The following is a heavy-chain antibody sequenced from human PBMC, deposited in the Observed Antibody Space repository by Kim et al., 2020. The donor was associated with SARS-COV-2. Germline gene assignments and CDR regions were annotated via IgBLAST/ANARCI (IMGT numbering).Heavy chain of an antibody. V-gene: IGHV3-33*06. Sequence: GGSLRLSCAASGFTFSSYGMHWVRQAPGKGLEWVAVIWYDGSNKYYADSVKGRFTISRDNSKNMLYLQMNSLRAEDTAVYYCAKPSKGDYMTYYFDYWG. CDR1: GFTFSSYG. CDR3: AKPSKGDYMTYYFDY. CDR2: IWYDGSNK. D-gene: IGHD3-16*01. J-gene: IGHJ4*01.